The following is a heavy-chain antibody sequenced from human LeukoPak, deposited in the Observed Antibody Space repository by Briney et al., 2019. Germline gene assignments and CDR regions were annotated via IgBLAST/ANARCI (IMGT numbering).Heavy chain of an antibody. D-gene: IGHD3-10*01. V-gene: IGHV4-59*08. CDR3: ARHPSVNWFDP. J-gene: IGHJ5*02. CDR1: GASSSSYY. Sequence: SETLSLTCTVSGASSSSYYWSWIRQPPGKGLEWIGYVYYSGSTNYNPSLKSRVTMSVDTSKNQFSLKLSSVTAADTAVYYCARHPSVNWFDPWGQGTLVTVSS. CDR2: VYYSGST.